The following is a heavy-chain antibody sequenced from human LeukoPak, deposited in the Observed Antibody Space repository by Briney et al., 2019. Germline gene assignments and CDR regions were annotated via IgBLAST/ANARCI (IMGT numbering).Heavy chain of an antibody. CDR3: AKRGVVIRVILVGFHKEAYYFDS. Sequence: GGSLRLSCTASGISLTNYGMSWVRQAPGKGLEWVAGISGSGGGTYYADSVKGRFTISRDNPKNTLYLQMNRLRADDTAVYFCAKRGVVIRVILVGFHKEAYYFDSWGQGALVTVSS. CDR1: GISLTNYG. J-gene: IGHJ4*02. D-gene: IGHD3-10*01. CDR2: ISGSGGGT. V-gene: IGHV3-23*01.